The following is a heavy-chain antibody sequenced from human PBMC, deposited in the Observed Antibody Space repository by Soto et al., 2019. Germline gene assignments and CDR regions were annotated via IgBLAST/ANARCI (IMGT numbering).Heavy chain of an antibody. D-gene: IGHD2-15*01. CDR2: AWFDGSIE. CDR3: ARDYHLGYCSSGSCYGLDS. CDR1: GFTFSIYG. Sequence: QVQLVESGGGVVQPGRSLRLSCAASGFTFSIYGMHWVRQAPGKGLEWVAIAWFDGSIEYYADSVKGRFTISRDNSKNTLYLQMNSLRVEDTAVYYCARDYHLGYCSSGSCYGLDSWGQGTLVTVSS. V-gene: IGHV3-33*01. J-gene: IGHJ5*01.